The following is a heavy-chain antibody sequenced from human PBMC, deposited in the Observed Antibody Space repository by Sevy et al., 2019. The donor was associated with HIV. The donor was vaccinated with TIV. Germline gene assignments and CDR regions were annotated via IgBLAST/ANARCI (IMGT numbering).Heavy chain of an antibody. D-gene: IGHD2-2*02. CDR2: INPNSGGT. CDR3: ARTRDPGYCSSTSCYTGEGYYYYYGMDV. Sequence: ASVKVSCKASGYTFTGYYMHWVRQAPGQGLEWMGWINPNSGGTNYAQKFQGRVTMTRDTSISTAYMELSRLRSDDTAVYYCARTRDPGYCSSTSCYTGEGYYYYYGMDVWGQGTTVTVSS. V-gene: IGHV1-2*02. J-gene: IGHJ6*02. CDR1: GYTFTGYY.